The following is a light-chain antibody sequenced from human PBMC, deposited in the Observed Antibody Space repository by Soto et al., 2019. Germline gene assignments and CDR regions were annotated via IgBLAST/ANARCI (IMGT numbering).Light chain of an antibody. CDR2: GAS. V-gene: IGKV3-20*01. CDR3: QQYGSSPHT. CDR1: QSVSSSY. Sequence: EMVLTQSPGTLSLSPGERVTLSCRASQSVSSSYLAWYQQKPGQAPRLLIYGASSSATGIPDRFSGSGSGTDFTLTISRLEPEDCAVYYCQQYGSSPHTFGQGNKLESK. J-gene: IGKJ2*01.